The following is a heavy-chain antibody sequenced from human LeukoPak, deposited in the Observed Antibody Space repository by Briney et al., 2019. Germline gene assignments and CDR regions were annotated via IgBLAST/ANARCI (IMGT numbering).Heavy chain of an antibody. V-gene: IGHV3-23*01. CDR2: ISSSADRT. CDR1: GLTFSLYA. Sequence: PGGSLRLSCAAPGLTFSLYAMSWVRQAPGKGLEWVSAISSSADRTYYAASVKGRFTISRDNSKNTLYLQMNSLRPEDTAIYYCAKESPYGSGSRNYYFHYWGQGTLVTVSS. CDR3: AKESPYGSGSRNYYFHY. J-gene: IGHJ4*02. D-gene: IGHD3-10*01.